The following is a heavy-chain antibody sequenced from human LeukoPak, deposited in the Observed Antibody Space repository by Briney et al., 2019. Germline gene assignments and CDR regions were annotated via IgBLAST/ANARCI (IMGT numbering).Heavy chain of an antibody. CDR2: INDSGDT. D-gene: IGHD3-22*01. CDR1: GDSISSGAYY. V-gene: IGHV4-31*03. J-gene: IGHJ3*02. Sequence: PSETLSLTCTVSGDSISSGAYYWTWLRQLPGKARDWIGYINDSGDTYYNPSLRSRLTLSPATSQNQFSLRLTSVTAADTAVYYCARIGARAVVVINLIHAFDIWGQGTMVAVSS. CDR3: ARIGARAVVVINLIHAFDI.